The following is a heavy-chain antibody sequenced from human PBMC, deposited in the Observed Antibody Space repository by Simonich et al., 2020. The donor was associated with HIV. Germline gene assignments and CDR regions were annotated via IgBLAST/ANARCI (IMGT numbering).Heavy chain of an antibody. CDR1: GYTFTTYA. Sequence: QVQLVQSGAEVKKPGASVKVSCKASGYTFTTYAMNWVRQAPGQGLEWMGWINTNTGNPTYAQGITGRFVFSLDTSVSTTYLQISSLKAEDTAVYYCARVAGVRPGTNWFDPWGQGTLVTVSS. V-gene: IGHV7-4-1*02. CDR3: ARVAGVRPGTNWFDP. CDR2: INTNTGNP. J-gene: IGHJ5*02. D-gene: IGHD1-7*01.